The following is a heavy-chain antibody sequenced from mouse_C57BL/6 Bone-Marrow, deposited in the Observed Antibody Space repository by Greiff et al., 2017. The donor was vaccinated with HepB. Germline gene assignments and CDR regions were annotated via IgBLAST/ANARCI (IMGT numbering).Heavy chain of an antibody. J-gene: IGHJ4*01. CDR1: GYTFTSYG. CDR2: IYPRSGNT. Sequence: QVQLQQSGAELARPGASVKLSCKASGYTFTSYGISWVKQRTGQGLEWIGTIYPRSGNTYYNEKFKGKATLTADKSSSTAYMELRSLTSEDSAVYFCARYGYYGAMDYWGQGTSVTVSA. CDR3: ARYGYYGAMDY. D-gene: IGHD1-2*01. V-gene: IGHV1-81*01.